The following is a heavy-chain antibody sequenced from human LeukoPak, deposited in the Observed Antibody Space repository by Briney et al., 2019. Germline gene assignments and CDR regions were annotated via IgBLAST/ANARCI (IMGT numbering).Heavy chain of an antibody. J-gene: IGHJ4*02. CDR2: ISYDGSNK. Sequence: PGGSLRLSCAASGFTFSSYGMHWVRQAPDKRLEWVAVISYDGSNKEYADSAKGRFTISRDNSKNTLYLQMNSLRSEDTAVYYCARDGGRSSEDYWGQGTLVTVSS. V-gene: IGHV3-30*03. CDR3: ARDGGRSSEDY. CDR1: GFTFSSYG. D-gene: IGHD3-16*01.